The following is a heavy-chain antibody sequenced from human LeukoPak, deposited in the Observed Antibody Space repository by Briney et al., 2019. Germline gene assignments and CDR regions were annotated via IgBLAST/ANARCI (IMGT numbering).Heavy chain of an antibody. Sequence: GGSLRLSCAASGFTFSSYAMSWVRQAPGKGLEWVSAISGSGGSTYYADSVKGRFTISRDNSKNTLYLQMNSLRAEDTAVYYCAKGFHVGSSWYGNYYFDYWGQGTLVTVSS. V-gene: IGHV3-23*01. CDR2: ISGSGGST. CDR1: GFTFSSYA. CDR3: AKGFHVGSSWYGNYYFDY. J-gene: IGHJ4*02. D-gene: IGHD6-13*01.